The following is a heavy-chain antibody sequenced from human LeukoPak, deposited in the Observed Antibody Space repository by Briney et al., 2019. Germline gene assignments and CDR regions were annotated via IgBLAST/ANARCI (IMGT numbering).Heavy chain of an antibody. Sequence: SVKVSCKASGGTFSSYVINWVRQAPGQGLEWMGGIIPIFGTANYAQKFQGRVTITADKSTSTAYMELSSLRSEDSAVYYCAMGVGAPEDLAVAADFDYWGQGTLVTVSS. CDR2: IIPIFGTA. CDR1: GGTFSSYV. D-gene: IGHD6-19*01. V-gene: IGHV1-69*06. CDR3: AMGVGAPEDLAVAADFDY. J-gene: IGHJ4*02.